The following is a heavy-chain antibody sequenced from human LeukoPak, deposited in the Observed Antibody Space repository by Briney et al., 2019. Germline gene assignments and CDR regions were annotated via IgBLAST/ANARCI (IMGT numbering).Heavy chain of an antibody. Sequence: ASVKVSCKASGYTFTSYGISWVRQAPGQGLEWMGRINPNSGGTNYAQKFQGRVTMTRDTSISTAYMELSRLRSDDTAVYYCARDGQEQWLVFDYWGQGTLVTVSS. V-gene: IGHV1-2*06. CDR1: GYTFTSYG. D-gene: IGHD6-19*01. CDR3: ARDGQEQWLVFDY. CDR2: INPNSGGT. J-gene: IGHJ4*02.